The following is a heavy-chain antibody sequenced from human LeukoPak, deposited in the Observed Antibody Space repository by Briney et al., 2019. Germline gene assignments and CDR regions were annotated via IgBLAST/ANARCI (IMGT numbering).Heavy chain of an antibody. CDR2: ISGSGAST. CDR1: GFTFSSYS. Sequence: GGSLRLSCAASGFTFSSYSMSWVRQAPGKGLEWVSSISGSGASTYYADSVKGRFNISRDHSENTLYLQMNSLRAEDTAVYYCAKGVGSGSIRQDYYMDVWGKGPTVTVSS. CDR3: AKGVGSGSIRQDYYMDV. D-gene: IGHD3-10*01. J-gene: IGHJ6*03. V-gene: IGHV3-23*01.